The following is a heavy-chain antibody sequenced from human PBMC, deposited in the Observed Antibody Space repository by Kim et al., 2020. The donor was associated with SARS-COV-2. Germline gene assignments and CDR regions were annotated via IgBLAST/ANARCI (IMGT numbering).Heavy chain of an antibody. D-gene: IGHD6-19*01. Sequence: SGPTLVNPTQTLTLTCTFSGFSLSTSGMCVSWIRQPPGKALEWLALIDWDDDKYDSTSLKTRLTISKDTSKNQVVLTMTNMDPVDTATYYCARILAVAGTRRGELAFDIWGQGTMVTVSS. CDR3: ARILAVAGTRRGELAFDI. J-gene: IGHJ3*02. CDR2: IDWDDDK. CDR1: GFSLSTSGMC. V-gene: IGHV2-70*01.